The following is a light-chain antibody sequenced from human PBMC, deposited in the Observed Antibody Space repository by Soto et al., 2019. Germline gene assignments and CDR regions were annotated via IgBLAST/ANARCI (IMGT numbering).Light chain of an antibody. J-gene: IGLJ1*01. Sequence: QSALTQPPSASGSPGQSVTISCTGTKNDIGVYDFVSWYQHHPGKAPRLIIYEVVQRPSGVPDRFSGSKSGNTASLTVSGLQAEDEAYYFCKSYAGSNTYVFGSGTKLTVL. CDR1: KNDIGVYDF. V-gene: IGLV2-8*01. CDR2: EVV. CDR3: KSYAGSNTYV.